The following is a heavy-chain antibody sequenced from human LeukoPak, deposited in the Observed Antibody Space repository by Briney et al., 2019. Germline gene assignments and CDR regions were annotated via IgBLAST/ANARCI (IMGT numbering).Heavy chain of an antibody. CDR3: TSAPCSGNRCYLMYYFDY. J-gene: IGHJ4*02. D-gene: IGHD2-15*01. Sequence: GGSLRLSCAASGFTFSDYYMTWIRQAPEKGLEWVSYISNSSDYTNYADSVKGRFTISRDNAKNSLYLQMSSLRAEDTAVYYCTSAPCSGNRCYLMYYFDYWGQGTLVTVSS. CDR2: ISNSSDYT. CDR1: GFTFSDYY. V-gene: IGHV3-11*03.